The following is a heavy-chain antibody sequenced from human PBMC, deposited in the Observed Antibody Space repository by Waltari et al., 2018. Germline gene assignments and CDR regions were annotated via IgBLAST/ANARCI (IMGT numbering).Heavy chain of an antibody. Sequence: EVQLLASGGGKVSPGGSLRRSYGTSDFRVSTEAMTWVRQSTEKGLQWVSTISATADATYYAESVKGRFTVSRDQSKSTLYLQMNSLTFEDTAVYYCAKGGRDWGPHFDYWGQGIPVIVSS. CDR3: AKGGRDWGPHFDY. D-gene: IGHD7-27*01. CDR2: ISATADAT. J-gene: IGHJ4*02. CDR1: DFRVSTEA. V-gene: IGHV3-23*01.